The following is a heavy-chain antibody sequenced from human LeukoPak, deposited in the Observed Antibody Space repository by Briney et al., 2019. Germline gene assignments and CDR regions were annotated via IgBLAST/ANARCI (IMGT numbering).Heavy chain of an antibody. V-gene: IGHV3-30*18. Sequence: GGSLRLSCAVSGFTFSDYGMHWVRQAPGKRLEWVAVISYDGSNKYYADSVKGRFTISRDNSKNTLYLQMNSLRAEDTAVFYCAKGVTDYGDYVDYWGQGTLVTVSS. CDR2: ISYDGSNK. J-gene: IGHJ4*02. CDR1: GFTFSDYG. CDR3: AKGVTDYGDYVDY. D-gene: IGHD4-17*01.